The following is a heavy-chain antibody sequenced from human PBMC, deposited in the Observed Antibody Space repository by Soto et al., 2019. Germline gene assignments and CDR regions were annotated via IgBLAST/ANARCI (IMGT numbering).Heavy chain of an antibody. CDR1: GGTFSSYA. V-gene: IGHV1-69*01. D-gene: IGHD1-26*01. CDR3: ARDLLGHDAFDI. CDR2: IIPIFGTA. J-gene: IGHJ3*02. Sequence: QVQLVQSGAEVKKPGSSVKVSCKASGGTFSSYAISWVRQAPGQGLEWMGGIIPIFGTANYAQKFQGRVTITADESTSTAYMELSSLRYEDTAVDDCARDLLGHDAFDIWGQGTMVTVSS.